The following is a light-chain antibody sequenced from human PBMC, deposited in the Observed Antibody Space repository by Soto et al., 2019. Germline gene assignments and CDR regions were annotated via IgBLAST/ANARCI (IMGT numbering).Light chain of an antibody. CDR3: SSYIGSSTLV. CDR1: SSDVGGYNS. J-gene: IGLJ2*01. CDR2: EVG. Sequence: QSALTQPASVSGSPGQSITISCTGTSSDVGGYNSVSWYQQHPGQAPKLIIYEVGHRPSEVSNRFSASKSGNTASLTISGLQAEDEVDYYCSSYIGSSTLVFGGGTKLTVL. V-gene: IGLV2-14*01.